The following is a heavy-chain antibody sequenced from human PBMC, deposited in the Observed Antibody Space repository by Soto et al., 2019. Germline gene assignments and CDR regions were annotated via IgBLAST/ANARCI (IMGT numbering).Heavy chain of an antibody. Sequence: SVKVSCKASGGTFSSYAISWVRQAPGQGLEWMGGIIPIFGTANYAQKFQGRVTITADESTSTAYMELSSLRSEDTAVYYCARGYCSGGSCYSEQHYYYGMDVWGQGTTVTVSS. CDR1: GGTFSSYA. J-gene: IGHJ6*02. CDR3: ARGYCSGGSCYSEQHYYYGMDV. D-gene: IGHD2-15*01. CDR2: IIPIFGTA. V-gene: IGHV1-69*13.